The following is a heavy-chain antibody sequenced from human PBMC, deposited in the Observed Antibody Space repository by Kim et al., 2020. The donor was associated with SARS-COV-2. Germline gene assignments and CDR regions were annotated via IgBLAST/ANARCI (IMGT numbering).Heavy chain of an antibody. CDR1: GFTFSSYW. Sequence: GGSLRLSCAASGFTFSSYWMSWVRQAPGKGLEWVANIKQDGSEKYYVDSVKGRFTISRDNAKNSLYLQMNSLRAEDTAVYYCAREVEDRTTRFGEFSTDGMDVWGQGTTVTVSS. CDR3: AREVEDRTTRFGEFSTDGMDV. V-gene: IGHV3-7*01. CDR2: IKQDGSEK. J-gene: IGHJ6*02. D-gene: IGHD3-10*01.